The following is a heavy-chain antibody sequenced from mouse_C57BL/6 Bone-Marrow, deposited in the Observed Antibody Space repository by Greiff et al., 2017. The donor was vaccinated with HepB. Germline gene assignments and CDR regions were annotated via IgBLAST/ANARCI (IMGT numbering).Heavy chain of an antibody. CDR2: IYPGSGST. CDR1: GYTFTSYW. D-gene: IGHD3-2*02. J-gene: IGHJ4*01. CDR3: ARPRQLRLRRAMDS. Sequence: VQLQQPGAELVKPGASVKMSCKASGYTFTSYWITWVKQRPGQGLEWIGDIYPGSGSTNYNEKFKSKATLTVDTSSSTAYMQLSSLTSEDSAVYSSARPRQLRLRRAMDSWGQGTSVTVSS. V-gene: IGHV1-55*01.